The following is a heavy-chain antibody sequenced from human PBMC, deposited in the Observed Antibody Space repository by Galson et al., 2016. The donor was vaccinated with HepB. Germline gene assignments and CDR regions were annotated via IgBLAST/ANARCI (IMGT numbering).Heavy chain of an antibody. CDR1: GLTVSSNH. CDR2: ISYDGRNR. J-gene: IGHJ4*02. CDR3: ARDEESTVNYAHFDY. D-gene: IGHD1-7*01. Sequence: SLRLSCAASGLTVSSNHMSWFRQAPGKGLEWVALISYDGRNRYYADSVEGRFTISRVNSNNMLYLQMHSLRPEDTAVFYCARDEESTVNYAHFDYWGQGALVTVSS. V-gene: IGHV3-30*03.